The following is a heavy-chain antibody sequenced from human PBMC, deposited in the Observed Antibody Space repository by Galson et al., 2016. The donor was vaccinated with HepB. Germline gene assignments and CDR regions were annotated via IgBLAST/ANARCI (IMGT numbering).Heavy chain of an antibody. J-gene: IGHJ4*02. D-gene: IGHD3-10*01. V-gene: IGHV1-3*01. CDR2: INAGNGHT. CDR3: ATGPTWFAYFDY. CDR1: GETFSGNS. Sequence: SVKVSCKASGETFSGNSIHWVRQAPGQRFEWMGWINAGNGHTKYSQKFQGRVTINRDTSANTAYMELSRLRSEDTAVYYCATGPTWFAYFDYWGQGILVTVSS.